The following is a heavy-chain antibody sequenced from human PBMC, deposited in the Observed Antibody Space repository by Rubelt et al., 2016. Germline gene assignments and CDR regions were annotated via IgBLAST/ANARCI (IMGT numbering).Heavy chain of an antibody. J-gene: IGHJ5*02. V-gene: IGHV3-21*01. D-gene: IGHD1-26*01. Sequence: VRQAPGKGLEWVSYISSSSSYIYYADSVKGRFTISRDNAKNSLYLQMNSLRAEDTAVYYCARIVGDNDRVHWFDPWGQGTLVTVSS. CDR2: ISSSSSYI. CDR3: ARIVGDNDRVHWFDP.